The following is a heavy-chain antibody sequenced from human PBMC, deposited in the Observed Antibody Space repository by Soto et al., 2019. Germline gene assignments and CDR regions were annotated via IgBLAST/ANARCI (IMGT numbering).Heavy chain of an antibody. J-gene: IGHJ4*01. Sequence: SVKVSCKASGGTFSSYAISWVRQAPGQGLEWMGGIIPIFGTANYAQKFQGRVTITADESTSTAYMELSSLRSEDTAVYYCAREQSGANGSGWYNRFRMWFDYWG. CDR3: AREQSGANGSGWYNRFRMWFDY. CDR2: IIPIFGTA. D-gene: IGHD6-19*01. CDR1: GGTFSSYA. V-gene: IGHV1-69*13.